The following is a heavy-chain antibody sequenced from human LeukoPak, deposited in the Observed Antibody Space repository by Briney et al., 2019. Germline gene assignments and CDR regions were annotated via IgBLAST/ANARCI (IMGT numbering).Heavy chain of an antibody. Sequence: SETLSLTCTVSGGSVRSDSNYWSWIRQPPGKGLEWIGYISYSGTTDYNPSLKSRVSMSLGTSKNQSSLKLSSVTAADTAVYYCARGRLGELSLYPFDYWGQGTLVTVSS. CDR2: ISYSGTT. CDR1: GGSVRSDSNY. CDR3: ARGRLGELSLYPFDY. D-gene: IGHD3-16*02. V-gene: IGHV4-61*01. J-gene: IGHJ4*02.